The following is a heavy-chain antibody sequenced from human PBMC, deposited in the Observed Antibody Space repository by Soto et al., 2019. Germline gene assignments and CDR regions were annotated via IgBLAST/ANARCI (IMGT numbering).Heavy chain of an antibody. CDR2: IYYSGST. Sequence: QLQLQESGPGLVKPSETLSLTCTVSGGSISSSSYYWGWIRQPPGKGLEWIGSIYYSGSTYYDPALKCLVTISVDTSKNQVSLKLSSVTAADTAVYYCARRLYYDSSGFEGGGMDVWGQGTTVTVSS. D-gene: IGHD3-22*01. V-gene: IGHV4-39*01. CDR3: ARRLYYDSSGFEGGGMDV. CDR1: GGSISSSSYY. J-gene: IGHJ6*02.